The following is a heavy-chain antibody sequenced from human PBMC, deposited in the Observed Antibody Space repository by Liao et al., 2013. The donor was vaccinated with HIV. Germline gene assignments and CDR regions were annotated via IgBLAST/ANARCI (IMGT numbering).Heavy chain of an antibody. CDR3: ARERRIDWFDAFDI. J-gene: IGHJ3*02. V-gene: IGHV4-34*01. D-gene: IGHD3-9*01. Sequence: QVQLQQWGTGLLKPSETLSLTCAVYGESFTYYFWNWIRQSPGKGLEWIGEINHSGITNYNPSLESRATLSVDASKNQFSLRLTSVTAADTAVYYCARERRIDWFDAFDIWGQGTLVTVSS. CDR2: INHSGIT. CDR1: GESFTYYF.